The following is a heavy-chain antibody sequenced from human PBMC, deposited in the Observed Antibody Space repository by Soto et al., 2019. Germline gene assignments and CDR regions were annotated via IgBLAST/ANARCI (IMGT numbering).Heavy chain of an antibody. Sequence: SETLSLTCTVSGGSISSYYWSWIRQPPGKGLEWIGYIYYSGSTKYNPSLKSRVTISVDTSKNQFSLKLSSVTAADTAVYYCARGKTVASAVWLDHWGQGTRVTVS. V-gene: IGHV4-59*01. CDR3: ARGKTVASAVWLDH. CDR2: IYYSGST. J-gene: IGHJ5*02. CDR1: GGSISSYY. D-gene: IGHD4-17*01.